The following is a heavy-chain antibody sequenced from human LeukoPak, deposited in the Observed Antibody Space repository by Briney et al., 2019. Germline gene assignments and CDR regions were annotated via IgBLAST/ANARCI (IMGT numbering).Heavy chain of an antibody. D-gene: IGHD7-27*01. CDR3: ARDGPGDVGFDY. J-gene: IGHJ4*02. CDR1: RGSISNYY. V-gene: IGHV4-59*01. Sequence: PSETLSLTCTVSRGSISNYYWGWIRQPPGKGLEWIGFFSYSGSTIYNPSLKSRVTISVDTSKNQFSLKLTSVTAADTAVYYCARDGPGDVGFDYWGQGTLATVSS. CDR2: FSYSGST.